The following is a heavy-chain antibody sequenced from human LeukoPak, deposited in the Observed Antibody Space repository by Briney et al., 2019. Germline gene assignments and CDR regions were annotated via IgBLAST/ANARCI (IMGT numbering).Heavy chain of an antibody. J-gene: IGHJ5*02. D-gene: IGHD4-11*01. V-gene: IGHV3-9*01. CDR2: ISWNSGSI. CDR1: GFTFDDHA. Sequence: GRSLRLSCAASGFTFDDHAMHWVRQAPGKGLEWVSGISWNSGSIGYADSVKGRFTISRDNAKNSLYLQMNSLRAEDTALYYCAKGNDYSNLNWFDPWGQGTLVTVSS. CDR3: AKGNDYSNLNWFDP.